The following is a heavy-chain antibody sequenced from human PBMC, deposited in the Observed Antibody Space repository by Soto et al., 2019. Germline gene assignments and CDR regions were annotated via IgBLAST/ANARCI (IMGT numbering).Heavy chain of an antibody. J-gene: IGHJ4*02. V-gene: IGHV4-59*01. CDR1: GGSLSTYY. CDR3: ARGRPYYGFDY. Sequence: SETLSLTCTVSGGSLSTYYWSWIRQPPGKGLEWIGYVQNSGRTNYNPSLNSRANISVDTSKTQFSLQLSSVTAADTAVYYCARGRPYYGFDYWGQGTPVTVSS. D-gene: IGHD3-22*01. CDR2: VQNSGRT.